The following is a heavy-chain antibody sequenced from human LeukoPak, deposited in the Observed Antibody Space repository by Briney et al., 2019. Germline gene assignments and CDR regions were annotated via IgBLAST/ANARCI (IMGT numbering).Heavy chain of an antibody. D-gene: IGHD3-10*01. CDR3: ARRITMVRGVIRGNWFDP. Sequence: PSETLSLTCTVSDGSISSYYWSWIRQPPGKGLEWIGYIYYSGSTNYDPSLKSRVTISVDTSKNQFSLKLSSVTAADTAVYYCARRITMVRGVIRGNWFDPWGQGTLVTVSS. J-gene: IGHJ5*02. CDR2: IYYSGST. V-gene: IGHV4-59*01. CDR1: DGSISSYY.